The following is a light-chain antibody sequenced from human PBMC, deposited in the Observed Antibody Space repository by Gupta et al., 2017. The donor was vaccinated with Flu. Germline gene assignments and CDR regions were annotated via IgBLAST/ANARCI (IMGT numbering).Light chain of an antibody. Sequence: VMLTQSRLSLPCTPGEPASISCSSSQGSLHSNGYNILDWYLQKPGQSPQLLLYAATTRASGVPDRFSGNESGTNFTLKISRVESEDVGVYYCKQGLQTPHTFGGGTRVDIK. CDR2: AAT. CDR3: KQGLQTPHT. CDR1: QGSLHSNGYNI. V-gene: IGKV2-28*01. J-gene: IGKJ4*01.